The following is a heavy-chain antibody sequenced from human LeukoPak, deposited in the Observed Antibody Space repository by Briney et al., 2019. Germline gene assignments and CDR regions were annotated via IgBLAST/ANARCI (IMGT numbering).Heavy chain of an antibody. V-gene: IGHV3-30*18. CDR1: GFTFSSYG. Sequence: GGSLRLSCAASGFTFSSYGMHWVRQAPGEGLEWVAVISHDGSSKYYADSVKGRFTISRDNSKNTLDLQMHRLRPEDTAVYYCAKSIRFCSSSSCFAGYYNYGLHVWGQGTTVIVSS. CDR3: AKSIRFCSSSSCFAGYYNYGLHV. D-gene: IGHD2-2*01. J-gene: IGHJ6*02. CDR2: ISHDGSSK.